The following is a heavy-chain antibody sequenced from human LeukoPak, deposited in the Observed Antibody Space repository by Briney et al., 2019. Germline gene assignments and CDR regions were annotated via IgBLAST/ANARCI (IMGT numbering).Heavy chain of an antibody. CDR2: VYATGGTT. CDR3: ATEAPRSYYFDY. V-gene: IGHV1-46*01. J-gene: IGHJ4*02. CDR1: ADTFTYYH. Sequence: GASVNVSCTASADTFTYYHIHWVRQAPGQGGEWMGAVYATGGTTINTQNFQGRVTMTRDTSTGTVHMELSSLRFEDTAMYYCATEAPRSYYFDYWGQGILVTVSS.